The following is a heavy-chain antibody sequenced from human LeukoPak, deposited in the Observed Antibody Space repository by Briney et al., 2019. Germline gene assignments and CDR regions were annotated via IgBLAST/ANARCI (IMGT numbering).Heavy chain of an antibody. V-gene: IGHV4-34*01. CDR3: ARSRGGYGDYGSWFDP. CDR1: GGSFSDYY. CDR2: INHSGST. Sequence: SEILSLTCGVYGGSFSDYYWSWIRQPPGKGLEWIGGINHSGSTNYNPSLKSRVTISVDTSKNQFSLKLNSVTAADTAVYYCARSRGGYGDYGSWFDPWGQGILVTVSS. J-gene: IGHJ5*02. D-gene: IGHD4-17*01.